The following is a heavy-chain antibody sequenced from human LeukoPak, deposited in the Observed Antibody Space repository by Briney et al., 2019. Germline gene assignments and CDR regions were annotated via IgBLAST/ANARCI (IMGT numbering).Heavy chain of an antibody. J-gene: IGHJ6*03. CDR1: GGSISSSSYY. V-gene: IGHV4-39*01. CDR2: IYYSGST. D-gene: IGHD2-2*01. Sequence: PSETLSLTCTVSGGSISSSSYYWGWIRQPPGKGLEWIGSIYYSGSTYYNPSLKSRVTISVDTSRNQFSLKLSSVTAADTAVYYCARHPFFSSSSYYYYYMDVWGKGTTVTVSS. CDR3: ARHPFFSSSSYYYYYMDV.